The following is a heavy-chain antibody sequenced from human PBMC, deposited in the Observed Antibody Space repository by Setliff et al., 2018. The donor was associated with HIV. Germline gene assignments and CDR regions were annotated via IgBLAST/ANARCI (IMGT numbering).Heavy chain of an antibody. V-gene: IGHV4-38-2*01. J-gene: IGHJ4*02. CDR2: IYHSGST. Sequence: SETLSLTCAVSGYSISSGYYWGWIRQPPGKGLEWIGSIYHSGSTYYNPSLKSRVTISVDTSKNQFSLKLSSVTAADTAIYYCARGPPFAYWGQGTLVTVSS. CDR1: GYSISSGYY. CDR3: ARGPPFAY.